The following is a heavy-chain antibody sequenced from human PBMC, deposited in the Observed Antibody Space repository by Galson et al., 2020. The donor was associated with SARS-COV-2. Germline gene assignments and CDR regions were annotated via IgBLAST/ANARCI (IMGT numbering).Heavy chain of an antibody. D-gene: IGHD1-26*01. CDR3: TRVDAAIVGVTTWGYFDY. V-gene: IGHV3-23*01. Sequence: GGSLRLSCEASGFNFAHYGMNWARPAPGKGLEWVATISGNGVRGDYADSVKGRFTISRDNSKNTLYLGMTSLRADDTATYYCTRVDAAIVGVTTWGYFDYWGQGALVTVSS. CDR1: GFNFAHYG. J-gene: IGHJ4*02. CDR2: ISGNGVRG.